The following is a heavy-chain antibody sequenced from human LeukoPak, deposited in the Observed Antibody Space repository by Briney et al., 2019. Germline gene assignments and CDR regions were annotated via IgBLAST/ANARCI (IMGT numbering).Heavy chain of an antibody. D-gene: IGHD6-19*01. CDR1: GFTFNSYS. V-gene: IGHV3-21*01. CDR2: ISSSSSYI. J-gene: IGHJ4*02. CDR3: ARRTWTMIIAVAGTSDY. Sequence: PGGSPRLSCAASGFTFNSYSMNWVRQAPGKGLDWVSSISSSSSYIYYADSVKGRFTISRDNAKNSLYLQMHSLRAEDTAVYYCARRTWTMIIAVAGTSDYWGQGTLVTVSS.